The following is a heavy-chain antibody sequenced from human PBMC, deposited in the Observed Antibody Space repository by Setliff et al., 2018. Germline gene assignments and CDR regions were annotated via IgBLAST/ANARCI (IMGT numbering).Heavy chain of an antibody. CDR2: ISHNGRV. D-gene: IGHD3-22*01. CDR3: ARSRYYDSSGNNYGLDY. Sequence: SETLSLTCTVSGGSISSSSYYWGWIRQPPGKGLEWIGEISHNGRVSSSPSLKSRVTISVDRAKNHFSLKLTSVTAADTAMYYCARSRYYDSSGNNYGLDYWGQGTLVTV. CDR1: GGSISSSSYY. V-gene: IGHV4-39*02. J-gene: IGHJ4*02.